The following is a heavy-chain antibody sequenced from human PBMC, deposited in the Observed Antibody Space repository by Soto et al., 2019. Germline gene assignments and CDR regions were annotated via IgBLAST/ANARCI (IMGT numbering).Heavy chain of an antibody. D-gene: IGHD6-6*01. CDR3: ARQHSSSTPFDY. V-gene: IGHV3-53*02. J-gene: IGHJ4*02. CDR2: IDSGGNT. CDR1: GFTVSANY. Sequence: EVQLVETGGGLIQPGGSLRLSCAASGFTVSANYMNWVRQAPGKVLHWVEVIDSGGNTYYADSVKGRFIISRDNYKNTLYLQMNSLSAEDTAVYYCARQHSSSTPFDYWGQGTLVTVSS.